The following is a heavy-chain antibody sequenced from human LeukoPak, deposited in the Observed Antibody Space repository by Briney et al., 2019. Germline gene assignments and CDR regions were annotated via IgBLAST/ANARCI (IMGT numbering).Heavy chain of an antibody. CDR2: ISYDGSNK. V-gene: IGHV3-30-3*01. J-gene: IGHJ6*03. D-gene: IGHD5-18*01. CDR3: ARDHSYGFYYYYYYMDV. Sequence: GGSLRLSCAASGFTFSSYAMHWVRQAPGKGLEWVAVISYDGSNKYYADFVKGRFTISRDNSKNTLYLQMNSLRAEDTAVYYCARDHSYGFYYYYYYMDVWGKGTTVTVSS. CDR1: GFTFSSYA.